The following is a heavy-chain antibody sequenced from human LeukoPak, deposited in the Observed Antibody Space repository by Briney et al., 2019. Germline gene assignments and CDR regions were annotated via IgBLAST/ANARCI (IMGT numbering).Heavy chain of an antibody. CDR1: GGSISSGSYY. J-gene: IGHJ4*02. V-gene: IGHV4-61*02. CDR3: ARDSDFAVLDY. Sequence: PSQTLSLTCTVSGGSISSGSYYWSWIRQPAGKGLEWIGRIYTSGSTNYNPSLKSRVTISVDTSKNQFSLKLSSVTAADTAVYYCARDSDFAVLDYWGQGTLVTVSS. CDR2: IYTSGST. D-gene: IGHD3-3*01.